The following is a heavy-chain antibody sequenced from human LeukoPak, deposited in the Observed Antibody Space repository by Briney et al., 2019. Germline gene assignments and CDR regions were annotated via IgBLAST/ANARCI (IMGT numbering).Heavy chain of an antibody. CDR2: ISHRGRT. D-gene: IGHD3-3*01. V-gene: IGHV4-34*01. CDR1: GGSVSGYY. CDR3: ARVPLRFLEPFDY. J-gene: IGHJ4*02. Sequence: SETLSLTCAVYGGSVSGYYWSWIRQPPGKGLEWIGEISHRGRTHYTPSLQSRVTMSVDTSKNQFALNLNFVTAADTAVYYCARVPLRFLEPFDYWGQGILVTVSS.